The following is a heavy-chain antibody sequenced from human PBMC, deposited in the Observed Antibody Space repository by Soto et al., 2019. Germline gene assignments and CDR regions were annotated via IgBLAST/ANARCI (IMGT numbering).Heavy chain of an antibody. CDR2: INPNSGGT. CDR3: AREDYGVLDAFDI. J-gene: IGHJ3*02. V-gene: IGHV1-2*04. Sequence: ASVKVSCKASGYTFTGYYMHWVRQAPGQGLEWMVWINPNSGGTNYAQKFQGWVTMTRDTSISTAYMELSRLRSDDTAVYYCAREDYGVLDAFDIWGQGTMVTVS. D-gene: IGHD4-17*01. CDR1: GYTFTGYY.